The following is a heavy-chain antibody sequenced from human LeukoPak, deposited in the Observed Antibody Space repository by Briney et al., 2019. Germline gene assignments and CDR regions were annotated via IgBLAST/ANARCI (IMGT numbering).Heavy chain of an antibody. D-gene: IGHD1-7*01. CDR3: ARAPIAYNWNYVGYYYYMDV. J-gene: IGHJ6*03. CDR1: GYTFTSYA. Sequence: ASVKVSCKASGYTFTSYAMHWVRQAPGQSLEWMGWINAGNGNTKYSQKFQGRVTITRDTSASTAYMELSSLRSEDTAVYYCARAPIAYNWNYVGYYYYMDVWGKGTTVTVSS. CDR2: INAGNGNT. V-gene: IGHV1-3*01.